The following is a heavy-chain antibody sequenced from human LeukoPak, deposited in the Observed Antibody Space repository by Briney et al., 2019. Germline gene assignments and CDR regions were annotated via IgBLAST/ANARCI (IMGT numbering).Heavy chain of an antibody. V-gene: IGHV4-34*01. D-gene: IGHD5-18*01. CDR1: GGSFSGYY. CDR3: ATLRPVDTAMARFDP. J-gene: IGHJ5*02. CDR2: INHSGST. Sequence: PSETLSLTCAVYGGSFSGYYWSWIRQPPGKGLGWIGEINHSGSTNYNPSLKSRVTISVDTSKNQFSLKLSSVTAADTAVYYCATLRPVDTAMARFDPWGQGTLVTVSS.